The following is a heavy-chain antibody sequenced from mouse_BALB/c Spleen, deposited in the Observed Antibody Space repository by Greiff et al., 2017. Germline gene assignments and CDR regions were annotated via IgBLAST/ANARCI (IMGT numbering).Heavy chain of an antibody. Sequence: DVQLVESGGGLVQPGGSRKLSCAASGFTFSSFGMHWVRQAPEKGLEWVAYISSGSSTIYYADTVKGRFTISRDNPKNTLFLQMTSLRSEDTAMYYCARSGVGGSYYAMDYWGQGTSVTVSS. V-gene: IGHV5-17*02. CDR2: ISSGSSTI. CDR3: ARSGVGGSYYAMDY. J-gene: IGHJ4*01. D-gene: IGHD1-1*01. CDR1: GFTFSSFG.